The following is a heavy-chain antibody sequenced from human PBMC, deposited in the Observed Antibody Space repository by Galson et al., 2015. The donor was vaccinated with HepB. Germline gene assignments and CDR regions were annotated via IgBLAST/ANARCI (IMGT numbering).Heavy chain of an antibody. CDR1: GYTFTGYY. CDR3: ASVSGPAG. Sequence: SVKLSCKASGYTFTGYYMHWVRQAPGQGLEWIGWINPNSGGTNYAQKVQGRVTMTMDTSISTAYMELSRLRSDDTAVYDCASVSGPAGWGQGTLVTVSS. CDR2: INPNSGGT. J-gene: IGHJ4*02. V-gene: IGHV1-2*02. D-gene: IGHD6-19*01.